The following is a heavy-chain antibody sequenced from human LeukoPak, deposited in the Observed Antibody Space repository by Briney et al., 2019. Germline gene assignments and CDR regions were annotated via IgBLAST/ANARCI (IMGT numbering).Heavy chain of an antibody. V-gene: IGHV4-31*03. J-gene: IGHJ6*02. D-gene: IGHD3-10*01. Sequence: PSQTLSLTCTVSGGSISSGGYYWSWIRQHPGKCLEWIGSIYYSGSTYYNPSLKSRVTISVDTSKNQFSLKLSSVTAADTAVYYCAREYFPNYYGSGRKVDVWGQGTTVTVSS. CDR1: GGSISSGGYY. CDR3: AREYFPNYYGSGRKVDV. CDR2: IYYSGST.